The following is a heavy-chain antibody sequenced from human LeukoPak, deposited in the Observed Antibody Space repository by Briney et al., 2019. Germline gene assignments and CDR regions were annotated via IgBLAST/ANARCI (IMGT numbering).Heavy chain of an antibody. CDR1: GFTFSSYA. J-gene: IGHJ6*02. D-gene: IGHD3-10*01. CDR2: ISGSGDST. V-gene: IGHV3-23*01. Sequence: PGGSLRLSCEASGFTFSSYAMSWVRQAPGRGLEWVSHISGSGDSTYYADSVKGRFTISRDNSKNTLFLHMNSLRAEDAAVYYCAKYGSGSYSYLHYYYYYGMDVWGQGTTVTVSS. CDR3: AKYGSGSYSYLHYYYYYGMDV.